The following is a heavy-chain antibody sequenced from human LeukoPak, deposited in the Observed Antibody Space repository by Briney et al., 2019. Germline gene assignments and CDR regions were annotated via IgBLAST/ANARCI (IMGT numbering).Heavy chain of an antibody. CDR2: ISAYNGNT. CDR1: GYTFTSYG. CDR3: ARDLVVRVSHYYYYGMDV. V-gene: IGHV1-18*01. Sequence: GASVKVSCKASGYTFTSYGISWVRQAPGQGLGWMGWISAYNGNTNYAQKLQGRVTMTTDTSTSTAYMELRSLRSDDTAVYYCARDLVVRVSHYYYYGMDVWGQGTTVTVSS. D-gene: IGHD3-16*02. J-gene: IGHJ6*02.